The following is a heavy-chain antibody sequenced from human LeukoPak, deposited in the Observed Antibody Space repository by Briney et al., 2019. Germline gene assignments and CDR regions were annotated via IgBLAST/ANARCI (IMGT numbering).Heavy chain of an antibody. V-gene: IGHV3-7*01. CDR2: INRDGSEQ. Sequence: GGSLRLSCEVSGFTFSSYWMTWARHIPGKGLEWVAYINRDGSEQHYVESVKGRFTISRDNGRNSLYLQMDSLRVDDTAVYYCAKVGAWELQRVFENWGQGTLVTVSS. J-gene: IGHJ4*02. CDR3: AKVGAWELQRVFEN. D-gene: IGHD1-26*01. CDR1: GFTFSSYW.